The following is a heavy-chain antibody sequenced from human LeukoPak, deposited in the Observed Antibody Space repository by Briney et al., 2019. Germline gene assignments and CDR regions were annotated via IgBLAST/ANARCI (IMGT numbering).Heavy chain of an antibody. CDR1: GFIFNNYA. Sequence: GGSLRLSCVASGFIFNNYAMDWVRQAPGKGLEWVSGISGLGGSAYYAASVKGRFIISRDNSGNTLFFQLTNLRVEDTAVYYCARRGGSSWSSFDYWGHGTLVTVSS. CDR3: ARRGGSSWSSFDY. CDR2: ISGLGGSA. D-gene: IGHD6-13*01. J-gene: IGHJ4*01. V-gene: IGHV3-23*01.